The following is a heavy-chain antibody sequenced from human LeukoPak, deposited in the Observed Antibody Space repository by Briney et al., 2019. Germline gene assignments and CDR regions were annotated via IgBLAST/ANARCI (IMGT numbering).Heavy chain of an antibody. V-gene: IGHV5-51*01. CDR3: TTTMLRGLIITQFDY. D-gene: IGHD3-10*01. CDR2: IYPGDSDT. J-gene: IGHJ4*02. CDR1: GYSFTIYC. Sequence: GESLKISCKGSGYSFTIYCIGWVRQMPGKGLEWMGIIYPGDSDTRYGPSFQGQVTISADKSINTAYLQWSSLKASDTAMYYCTTTMLRGLIITQFDYWGQGTLVTVSS.